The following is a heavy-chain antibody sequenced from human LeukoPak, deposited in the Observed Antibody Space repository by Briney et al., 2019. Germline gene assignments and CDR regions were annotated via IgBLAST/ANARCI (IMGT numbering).Heavy chain of an antibody. Sequence: ASVKVSCKASGYTFTSYDINWVRQATGQGLEWMGWMNPNSGNTGYAQKFQGRVTITTDESTSTAYMELSSLRSEDTAVYYCARGYYDSSGFDYWGQGTLVTVSS. J-gene: IGHJ4*02. CDR1: GYTFTSYD. V-gene: IGHV1-8*01. D-gene: IGHD3-22*01. CDR3: ARGYYDSSGFDY. CDR2: MNPNSGNT.